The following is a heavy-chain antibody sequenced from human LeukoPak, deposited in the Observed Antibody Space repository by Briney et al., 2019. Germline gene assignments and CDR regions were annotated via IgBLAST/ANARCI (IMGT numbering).Heavy chain of an antibody. V-gene: IGHV3-23*01. Sequence: PGGSLRLSCAASGFTFSNYAMSWVRQAPGKGLEWVSGISGGGGSTYYADSVKGRFTISRDNSKNTLYLQMNSLRAEDTAVHYCAKFKSGYDGSDAFDIWGQGTMVTVSS. CDR2: ISGGGGST. J-gene: IGHJ3*02. CDR3: AKFKSGYDGSDAFDI. CDR1: GFTFSNYA. D-gene: IGHD5-12*01.